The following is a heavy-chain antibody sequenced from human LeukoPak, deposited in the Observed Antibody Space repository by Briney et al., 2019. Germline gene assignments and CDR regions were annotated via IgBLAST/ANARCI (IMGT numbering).Heavy chain of an antibody. CDR1: GFTFSNYE. V-gene: IGHV3-48*03. D-gene: IGHD2-15*01. CDR2: ISRGGTTT. Sequence: GRSLRLSCAASGFTFSNYEMNWVRQAPGRGLDWVSYISRGGTTTSYAASVKGRFTVSRDNAKNSLFLQVNSLRAEDTAIYYCARAQDITNYYYALDVWGQGTTVTVSS. J-gene: IGHJ6*02. CDR3: ARAQDITNYYYALDV.